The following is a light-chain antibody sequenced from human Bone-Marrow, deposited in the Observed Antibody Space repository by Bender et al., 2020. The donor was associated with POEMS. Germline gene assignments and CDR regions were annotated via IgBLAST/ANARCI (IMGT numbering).Light chain of an antibody. J-gene: IGLJ2*01. CDR1: SSDVGGYNY. CDR2: EVD. V-gene: IGLV2-23*02. CDR3: CSYAGSMRL. Sequence: QSALTQPASVSGSPGQSITISCTGTSSDVGGYNYVSWYQQHPGKAPKLLIFEVDNRPSGVSVRFSGSRSGTTASLSISGLQAEDEADYYCCSYAGSMRLFGGGTKLTVL.